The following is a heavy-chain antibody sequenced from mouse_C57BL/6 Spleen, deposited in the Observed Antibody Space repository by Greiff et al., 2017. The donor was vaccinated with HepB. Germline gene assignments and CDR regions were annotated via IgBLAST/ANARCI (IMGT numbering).Heavy chain of an antibody. CDR2: IDPSDSYT. Sequence: QVQLQQPGAELVKPGASVKLSCKASGYTFTSYWMQWVKQRPGQGLEWIGEIDPSDSYTNYNQKFKGKATLTVDTSSSTAYMQLSSLTSEDSAVYYCARTTVVAKENWGQGTTLTVSS. D-gene: IGHD1-1*01. V-gene: IGHV1-50*01. CDR1: GYTFTSYW. CDR3: ARTTVVAKEN. J-gene: IGHJ2*01.